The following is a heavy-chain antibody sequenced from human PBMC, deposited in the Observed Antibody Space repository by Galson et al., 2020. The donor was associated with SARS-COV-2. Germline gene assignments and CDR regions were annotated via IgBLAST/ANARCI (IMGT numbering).Heavy chain of an antibody. J-gene: IGHJ3*02. CDR2: ISPDGRIA. CDR3: ARDVSGGASDI. Sequence: GGSLRLSCAASGFTFTNYAIHWVRQAPGTGLEWVAVISPDGRIAVYADSVKGRFTISRDNSENMLFLQMDSLRADDTSVYYCARDVSGGASDIWGQGTMVTVSS. D-gene: IGHD1-26*01. CDR1: GFTFTNYA. V-gene: IGHV3-30*04.